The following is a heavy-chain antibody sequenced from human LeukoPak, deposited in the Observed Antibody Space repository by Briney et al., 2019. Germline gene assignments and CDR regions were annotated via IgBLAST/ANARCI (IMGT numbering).Heavy chain of an antibody. D-gene: IGHD2-2*01. CDR2: IKQDGSEK. CDR1: GFTFSSYW. CDR3: ARDRYCSSTSCYRRVAFDI. Sequence: GGSLRLSCAASGFTFSSYWMSWVRQAPGKGLEWVANIKQDGSEKYYVDSVKGRSTISRDNAKNSLYLQMNSLRAEDTAVYYCARDRYCSSTSCYRRVAFDIWGQGTMVTVSS. V-gene: IGHV3-7*01. J-gene: IGHJ3*02.